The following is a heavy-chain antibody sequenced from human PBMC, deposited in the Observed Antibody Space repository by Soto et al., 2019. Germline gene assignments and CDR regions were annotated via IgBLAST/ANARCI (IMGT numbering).Heavy chain of an antibody. CDR2: INHSGST. Sequence: PSETLSLTCAVYGGSFSVYYWGWIRQPPGKGLEWIGEINHSGSTNYNPSLKSRVTISVDTSKNQFSLKLSSVTAADTAVYYCARAVRITIFGVVITNYYYYGMDVWGQGTTVTVSS. D-gene: IGHD3-3*01. J-gene: IGHJ6*02. CDR1: GGSFSVYY. V-gene: IGHV4-34*01. CDR3: ARAVRITIFGVVITNYYYYGMDV.